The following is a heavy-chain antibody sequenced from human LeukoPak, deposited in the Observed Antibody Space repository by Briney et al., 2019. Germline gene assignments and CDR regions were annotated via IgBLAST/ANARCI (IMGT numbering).Heavy chain of an antibody. Sequence: GGSLRLSCAASGFTFSSYGMHWVRQAPGKGLEWVAFIRYDGSNKYYADSVKGRFTISRDNAKNSLYLQMNSLRAEDTALYYCAREWMGYSSSRRDYYYYMGVWGKGTTVTVSS. CDR1: GFTFSSYG. CDR3: AREWMGYSSSRRDYYYYMGV. J-gene: IGHJ6*03. CDR2: IRYDGSNK. V-gene: IGHV3-30*02. D-gene: IGHD6-13*01.